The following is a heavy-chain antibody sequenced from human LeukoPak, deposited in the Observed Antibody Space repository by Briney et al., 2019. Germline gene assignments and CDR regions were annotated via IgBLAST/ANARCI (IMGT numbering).Heavy chain of an antibody. V-gene: IGHV3-23*01. CDR1: GFTFSSYA. Sequence: GGSLRLSCAASGFTFSSYAMSWVRQAPGKWLEWVSAISGSGGSTYYADSVKGRFTISRDNSKNTLYLQMNSLRAEDTAVYYCAKDQAGFYSSSWRIDYWGQGTLVTVSS. D-gene: IGHD6-13*01. J-gene: IGHJ4*02. CDR2: ISGSGGST. CDR3: AKDQAGFYSSSWRIDY.